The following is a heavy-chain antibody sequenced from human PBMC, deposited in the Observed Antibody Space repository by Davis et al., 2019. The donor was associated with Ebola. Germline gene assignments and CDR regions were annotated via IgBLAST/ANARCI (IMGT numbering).Heavy chain of an antibody. V-gene: IGHV3-33*01. CDR2: IWYDGSNN. D-gene: IGHD4-17*01. Sequence: PGGSLRLSCAASAFTFSSYGMHWVRQAPGKGLEWVAVIWYDGSNNYYADSVKGRFTISRDNSTNTLYLQMNSLRAEDTAVYYCAREKVTTVTTPPFVYYYYYGMDVWGQGTTVTVSS. CDR1: AFTFSSYG. J-gene: IGHJ6*02. CDR3: AREKVTTVTTPPFVYYYYYGMDV.